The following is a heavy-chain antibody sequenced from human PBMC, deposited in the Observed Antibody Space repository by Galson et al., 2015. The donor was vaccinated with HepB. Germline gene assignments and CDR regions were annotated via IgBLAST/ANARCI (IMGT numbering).Heavy chain of an antibody. J-gene: IGHJ6*02. CDR1: GFTVSSNY. D-gene: IGHD3-10*01. CDR2: IYSGGST. Sequence: SLRLSCAASGFTVSSNYMSWVRQAPGKGLEWVSVIYSGGSTYYADSVKGRFTISRDNSKNTLYLQMNSLRAEDTAVYYCARAMVRGVIATYYYYYGMDVWGQGTTVTVSS. V-gene: IGHV3-66*01. CDR3: ARAMVRGVIATYYYYYGMDV.